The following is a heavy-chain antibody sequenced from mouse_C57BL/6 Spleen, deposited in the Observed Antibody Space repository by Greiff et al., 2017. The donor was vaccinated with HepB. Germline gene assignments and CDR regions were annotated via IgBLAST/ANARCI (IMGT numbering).Heavy chain of an antibody. CDR2: IDPSDSYT. V-gene: IGHV1-59*01. CDR1: GYTFTSYW. J-gene: IGHJ4*01. D-gene: IGHD1-1*01. CDR3: ANSYYYGSSAMDY. Sequence: VQLQQSGAELVRPGTSVKLSCKASGYTFTSYWMHWVKQRPGQGLEWIGVIDPSDSYTDYNQKFKGKATLTVDTSSSTAYMQLSSLTSEDAAVYYCANSYYYGSSAMDYWGQGTSVTVSS.